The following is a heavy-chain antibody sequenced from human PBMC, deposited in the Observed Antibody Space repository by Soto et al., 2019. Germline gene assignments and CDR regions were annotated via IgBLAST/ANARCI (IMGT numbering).Heavy chain of an antibody. CDR2: INHSGRV. V-gene: IGHV4-34*01. CDR1: GGSFSGHS. Sequence: SETLSLTCAVYGGSFSGHSWTWIRQSPGKGLERIGDINHSGRVNYSPSLKSRVTISLDTSKNQFSLTLSAVTAADTAMYYCSTRAYDTNGYYRFDPWGQGTLVTVSS. D-gene: IGHD3-22*01. J-gene: IGHJ5*01. CDR3: STRAYDTNGYYRFDP.